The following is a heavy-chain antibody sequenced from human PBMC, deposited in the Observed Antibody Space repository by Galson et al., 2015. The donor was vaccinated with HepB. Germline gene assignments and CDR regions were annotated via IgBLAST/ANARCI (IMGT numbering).Heavy chain of an antibody. Sequence: SLRLSCAASGFTFVDYAMTWVRQAPGKGLEWVSHISGSGDYTNYTDSVKGRFTISRDNSKNTLYLQMNSLRDEDTARYYCARTGWQTNDWPMFDYWGPGTLVTVSS. CDR3: ARTGWQTNDWPMFDY. J-gene: IGHJ4*02. D-gene: IGHD1-1*01. CDR1: GFTFVDYA. CDR2: ISGSGDYT. V-gene: IGHV3-23*01.